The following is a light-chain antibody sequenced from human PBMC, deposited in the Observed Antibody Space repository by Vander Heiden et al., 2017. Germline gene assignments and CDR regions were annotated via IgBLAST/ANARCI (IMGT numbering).Light chain of an antibody. CDR1: QDINNY. V-gene: IGKV1-33*01. CDR2: DTS. Sequence: VGDRATSTCQTRQDINNYLNWYQQKPGQAPKLLIYDTSNLETGVPSRFSGSGSGTDFSLTISSLQAEDIATYYCQQYDTPPLTFGGGTKVEIK. J-gene: IGKJ4*01. CDR3: QQYDTPPLT.